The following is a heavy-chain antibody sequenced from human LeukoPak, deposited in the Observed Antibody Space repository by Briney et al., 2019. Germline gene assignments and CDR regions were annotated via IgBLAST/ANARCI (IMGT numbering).Heavy chain of an antibody. CDR1: GFTFSSHA. CDR3: AKAEGYDILTGLDY. D-gene: IGHD3-9*01. Sequence: GGSLRLSCAASGFTFSSHAMSWVRQAPGKGLEWVSGIGASGGSTYYADSVKGRFTISRDNSKNTLYLQMNSLRTEDTAVYYCAKAEGYDILTGLDYWGQGTLVTVSS. CDR2: IGASGGST. J-gene: IGHJ4*02. V-gene: IGHV3-23*01.